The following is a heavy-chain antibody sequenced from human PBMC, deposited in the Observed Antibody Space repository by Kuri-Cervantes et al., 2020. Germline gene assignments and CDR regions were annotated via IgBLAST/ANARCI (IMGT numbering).Heavy chain of an antibody. Sequence: ESLKISCTVSGGSISSSGYYWSWIRQPPGKGLEWIGYIYYSGSTNYNPSLKSRVTISVDTSKNQFSLKLSSVTAADTAVYYCAREMTFGEPPDYWGQGTLVTVSS. CDR1: GGSISSSGYY. CDR3: AREMTFGEPPDY. D-gene: IGHD3-16*01. J-gene: IGHJ4*02. CDR2: IYYSGST. V-gene: IGHV4-61*08.